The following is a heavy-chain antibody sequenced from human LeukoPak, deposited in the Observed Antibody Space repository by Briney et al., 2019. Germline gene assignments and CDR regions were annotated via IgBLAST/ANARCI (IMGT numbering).Heavy chain of an antibody. V-gene: IGHV3-23*01. D-gene: IGHD2-2*01. J-gene: IGHJ4*02. CDR2: ISNGGGST. Sequence: GGSLRLSCAASGFTFSSYGMSWVRQAPGKGLEWVSAISNGGGSTYYADSVKGRFTISRDNAKNTLYLQMTSLRAEDTAIYYCAKEAWGAYCSSTSCYTPYWGQGTLVTVSS. CDR1: GFTFSSYG. CDR3: AKEAWGAYCSSTSCYTPY.